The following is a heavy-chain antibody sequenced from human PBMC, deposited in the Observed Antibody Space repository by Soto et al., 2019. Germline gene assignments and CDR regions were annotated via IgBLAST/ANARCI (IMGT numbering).Heavy chain of an antibody. Sequence: GWALRLSCTNSVFTFGDYDLSWFRQAPLKVLEWVGFIRRNAYCGTTYYAASVKGRFTISRDDSKSIAYLQMNSLRTEDTALYYCTRASSLDFDFWGQGTLVTVSS. CDR2: IRRNAYCGTT. CDR3: TRASSLDFDF. J-gene: IGHJ4*02. V-gene: IGHV3-49*03. CDR1: VFTFGDYD. D-gene: IGHD3-16*01.